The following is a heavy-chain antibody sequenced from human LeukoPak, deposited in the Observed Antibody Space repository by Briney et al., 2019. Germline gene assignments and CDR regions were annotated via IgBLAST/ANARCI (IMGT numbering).Heavy chain of an antibody. D-gene: IGHD4-17*01. CDR1: GFTFSSYG. Sequence: GGSLRLSCAASGFTFSSYGMHWVRQAPGKGLEWVAVISYDGSNKYYADSVKGRFTISRDNSKNTLYLQMNSLKAEDTAVYYCAKVHSTVTTHSFDYWGQGTLVTVSS. CDR3: AKVHSTVTTHSFDY. V-gene: IGHV3-30*18. J-gene: IGHJ4*02. CDR2: ISYDGSNK.